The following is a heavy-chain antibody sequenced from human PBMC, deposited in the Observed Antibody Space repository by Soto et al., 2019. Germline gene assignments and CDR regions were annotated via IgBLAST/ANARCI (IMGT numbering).Heavy chain of an antibody. V-gene: IGHV1-46*01. D-gene: IGHD6-19*01. CDR1: GYTFTSYY. J-gene: IGHJ4*02. CDR3: ARGLAVAVAGTPREEFDY. Sequence: ASVKVSCKASGYTFTSYYMHWVRQAPGQGLEWMGIINPSGGSTSYAQKLQGRVTMTRDTSTSTAYMELSGLRSEDTAVYYCARGLAVAVAGTPREEFDYLGQGTLVTVSS. CDR2: INPSGGST.